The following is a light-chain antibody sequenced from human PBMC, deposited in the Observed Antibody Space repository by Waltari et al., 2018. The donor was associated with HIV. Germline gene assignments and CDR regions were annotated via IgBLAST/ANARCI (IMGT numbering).Light chain of an antibody. V-gene: IGLV1-44*01. Sequence: QSVLPQPPSASGTPGRRFTFPCSEGRPPIGSNIVNWYHQLPGTAPKLLFYSDNQRPSGVPDRFSASKSGTSASLAISGLQSEDEADYYCAAWDDSLNGWVFGGGTKLTVL. J-gene: IGLJ3*02. CDR2: SDN. CDR1: RPPIGSNI. CDR3: AAWDDSLNGWV.